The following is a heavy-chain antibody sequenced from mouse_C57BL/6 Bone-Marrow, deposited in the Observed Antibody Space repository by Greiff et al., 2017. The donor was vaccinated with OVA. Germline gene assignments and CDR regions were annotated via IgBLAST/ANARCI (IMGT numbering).Heavy chain of an antibody. D-gene: IGHD1-1*01. CDR2: IYPGDGDT. Sequence: QVQLQQSGPELVKPGASVKISCKASGYAFSSSWMNWVKQRPGKGLEWIGRIYPGDGDTNYNGKFKGKATLTADKSSSTAYMQLSSLTSEDSAVYFCARGITTVVATEAYWGQGTLVTVSA. J-gene: IGHJ3*01. CDR3: ARGITTVVATEAY. V-gene: IGHV1-82*01. CDR1: GYAFSSSW.